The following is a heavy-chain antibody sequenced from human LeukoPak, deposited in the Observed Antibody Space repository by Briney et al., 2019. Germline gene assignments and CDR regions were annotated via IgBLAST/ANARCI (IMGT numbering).Heavy chain of an antibody. Sequence: ASVKVSCKASGYTFTSYYMHWVRQAPGQGLEWMGIINPSGGSTSYAQKFQGRVTMTRDMSTSTVYMELSSLRSEDTAVYYCARRVAAAGTIYYYYYMDVWGKGTTVTVSS. CDR3: ARRVAAAGTIYYYYYMDV. J-gene: IGHJ6*03. CDR2: INPSGGST. D-gene: IGHD6-13*01. CDR1: GYTFTSYY. V-gene: IGHV1-46*01.